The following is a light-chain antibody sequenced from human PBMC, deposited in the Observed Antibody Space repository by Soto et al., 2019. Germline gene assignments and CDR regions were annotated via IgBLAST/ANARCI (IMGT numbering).Light chain of an antibody. J-gene: IGKJ4*01. Sequence: DVQMTQSPSSLSASLGDRVTITCKANQSIANFLNWFQHKPGEAPKLLISDASYLDLGVPSRFSGSRSGTDFVLDISNLQSEDVATYFCQQYEDLPLTFGGGTKVDI. CDR1: QSIANF. CDR2: DAS. V-gene: IGKV1-33*01. CDR3: QQYEDLPLT.